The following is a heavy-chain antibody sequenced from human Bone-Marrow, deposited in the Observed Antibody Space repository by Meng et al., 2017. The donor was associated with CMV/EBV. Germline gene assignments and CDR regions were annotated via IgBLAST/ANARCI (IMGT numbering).Heavy chain of an antibody. V-gene: IGHV4-34*01. D-gene: IGHD6-19*01. Sequence: DGGCFSGYYWSWIRQPPGKGLEWIGEINHSGSTNYNPSLKSRVTISVDTSKNQFSLKLNSVIAADTAVYYCAKAGYSSGWYFNYLDYWGQGTLVTVSS. CDR1: GGCFSGYY. J-gene: IGHJ4*02. CDR3: AKAGYSSGWYFNYLDY. CDR2: INHSGST.